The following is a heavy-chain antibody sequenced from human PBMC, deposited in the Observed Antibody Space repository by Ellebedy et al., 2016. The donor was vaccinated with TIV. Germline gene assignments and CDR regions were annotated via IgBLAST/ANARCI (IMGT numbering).Heavy chain of an antibody. D-gene: IGHD6-13*01. CDR2: IYYSGST. J-gene: IGHJ4*02. Sequence: SETLSLXXTVSGGSVSSGSYYWSWIRQPPGKGLEWIGYIYYSGSTNYNPSLKSRVTISVDTSKNQFSLKLRSVTAADTAVYYCAREWPHSGSSWYGPFDYWGQGTLVTVPS. CDR3: AREWPHSGSSWYGPFDY. V-gene: IGHV4-61*01. CDR1: GGSVSSGSYY.